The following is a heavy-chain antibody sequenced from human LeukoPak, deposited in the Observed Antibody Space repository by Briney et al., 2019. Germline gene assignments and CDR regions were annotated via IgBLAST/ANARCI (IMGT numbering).Heavy chain of an antibody. CDR3: AKDFTSPGIAVAGPSRGDAFDI. CDR1: GFTFSSYS. V-gene: IGHV3-21*04. D-gene: IGHD6-19*01. Sequence: PGGSLRLSCAASGFTFSSYSMNWVRQAPGKGLEWVSSISSSTSYIYYADSVKGRFTISRDNAKNSLYLQMNSLRAEDTALYYCAKDFTSPGIAVAGPSRGDAFDIWGQGTMVTVSS. CDR2: ISSSTSYI. J-gene: IGHJ3*02.